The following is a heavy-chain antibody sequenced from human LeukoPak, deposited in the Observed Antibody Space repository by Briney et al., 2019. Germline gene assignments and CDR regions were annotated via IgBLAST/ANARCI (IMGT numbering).Heavy chain of an antibody. CDR3: AKEGPKGTGQRGLFDP. J-gene: IGHJ5*02. Sequence: PGGSLRLSCAASGFTFSDYAMRWLRQAPGKGLEWVLAISGSGDGTYYGDSVKGRFTISRDNSKNTVYLQMNSLRVEDTAVYYCAKEGPKGTGQRGLFDPWGQGTLVTVSS. V-gene: IGHV3-23*01. CDR1: GFTFSDYA. D-gene: IGHD1-14*01. CDR2: ISGSGDGT.